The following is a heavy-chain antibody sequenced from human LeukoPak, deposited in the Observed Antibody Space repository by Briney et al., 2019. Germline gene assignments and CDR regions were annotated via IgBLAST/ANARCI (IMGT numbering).Heavy chain of an antibody. J-gene: IGHJ4*02. CDR1: GGTFSSYA. CDR3: ARDQDYGGTFDY. Sequence: SVKVSCKASGGTFSSYAISWVRQAPGQGLEWMGRIIPILGIANYAQKFQGRVTITADKSTSTAYMELSSLRSEDTAVYYCARDQDYGGTFDYWGQGTLVTVSS. D-gene: IGHD4-23*01. CDR2: IIPILGIA. V-gene: IGHV1-69*04.